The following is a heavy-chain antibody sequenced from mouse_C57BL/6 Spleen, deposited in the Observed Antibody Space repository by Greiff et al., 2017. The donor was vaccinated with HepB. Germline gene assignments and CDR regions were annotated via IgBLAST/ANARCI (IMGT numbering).Heavy chain of an antibody. Sequence: EVQLQQSGPELVKPGASVKISCKASGYTFTDYYMNWVKQSHGKSLEWIGDINPNNGGTSYNQKFKGKATLTVDKSSSTAYMELRSLTSEDSAVYYCAKGGETTMVTSWFAYWGQGTLVTVSA. J-gene: IGHJ3*01. D-gene: IGHD2-2*01. CDR1: GYTFTDYY. V-gene: IGHV1-26*01. CDR3: AKGGETTMVTSWFAY. CDR2: INPNNGGT.